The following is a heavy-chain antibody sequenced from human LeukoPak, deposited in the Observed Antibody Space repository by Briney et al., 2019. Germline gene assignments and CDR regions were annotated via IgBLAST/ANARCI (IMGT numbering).Heavy chain of an antibody. D-gene: IGHD6-13*01. V-gene: IGHV4-34*01. Sequence: SETLSLTCAVYGGSFSGYYWGWIRQPPGKGLEWIASLSDGGNTHYNPSLKSRVTISLDTSKKQISLRVSSVTAADTAAYYCARASDIAAPDYWGQGTLVTVSS. CDR2: LSDGGNT. CDR1: GGSFSGYY. CDR3: ARASDIAAPDY. J-gene: IGHJ4*02.